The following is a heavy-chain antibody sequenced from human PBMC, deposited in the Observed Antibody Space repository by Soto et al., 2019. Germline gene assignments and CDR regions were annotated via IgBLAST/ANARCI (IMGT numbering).Heavy chain of an antibody. D-gene: IGHD2-21*01. V-gene: IGHV3-23*01. Sequence: EVQLLESGGDLVKPGGSLRLSCAASGFTFATYTMSWVRQAPGKGLEWISGITTSAGSTYYADSVRGRFTISRDNYKNTLFLQMNGLRVEDTAMYYCARTEEGSQPILWFDSWGQGALVTVSS. CDR2: ITTSAGST. CDR3: ARTEEGSQPILWFDS. CDR1: GFTFATYT. J-gene: IGHJ5*01.